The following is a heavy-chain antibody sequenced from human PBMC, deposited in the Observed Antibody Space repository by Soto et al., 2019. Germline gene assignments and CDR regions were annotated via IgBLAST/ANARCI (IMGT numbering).Heavy chain of an antibody. J-gene: IGHJ5*02. V-gene: IGHV3-23*01. Sequence: PGGSLRLSCAASGFTFSSYAMSWVRQAPGKGLEWVSAISGSGGSTYYADSVKGRFTISRDNSKNTLYLQMNSLRAEDTAVYYCAKRWQGSSSRARYNWFDPWGQGTLVTVSS. CDR1: GFTFSSYA. CDR3: AKRWQGSSSRARYNWFDP. CDR2: ISGSGGST. D-gene: IGHD6-6*01.